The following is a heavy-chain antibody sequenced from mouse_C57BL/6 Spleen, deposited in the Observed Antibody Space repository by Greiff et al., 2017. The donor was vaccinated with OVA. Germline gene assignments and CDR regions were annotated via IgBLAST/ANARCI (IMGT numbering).Heavy chain of an antibody. Sequence: QVQLQQPGAELVKPGASVKLSCKASGYTFTSYWMHWVKQRPGRGLEWIGRIDPNSGGTKYNEKFKGKATLTADKSSSTAYMQLNSLTSEDSAVYFCAREGIYYSNYGDAMDYWGQGTSVTVSS. CDR1: GYTFTSYW. D-gene: IGHD2-5*01. J-gene: IGHJ4*01. CDR2: IDPNSGGT. V-gene: IGHV1-62-3*01. CDR3: AREGIYYSNYGDAMDY.